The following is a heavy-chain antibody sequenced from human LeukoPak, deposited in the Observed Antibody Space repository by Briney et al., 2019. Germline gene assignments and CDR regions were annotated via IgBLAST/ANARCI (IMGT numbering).Heavy chain of an antibody. J-gene: IGHJ5*01. CDR3: ARVKLTGIQDWFDS. D-gene: IGHD1-20*01. V-gene: IGHV3-20*04. CDR1: GFTFDDYG. CDR2: INWNGGST. Sequence: GGSLRLSCAASGFTFDDYGMSWVRQVPGKGLEWVSDINWNGGSTGYAASVKGRFTISRDNAKNPLYLQMNSLTAEDTALYFCARVKLTGIQDWFDSWGQGTLVTVSS.